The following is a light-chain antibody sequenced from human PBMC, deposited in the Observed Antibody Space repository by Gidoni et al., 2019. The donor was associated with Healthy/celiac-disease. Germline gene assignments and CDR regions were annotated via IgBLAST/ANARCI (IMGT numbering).Light chain of an antibody. CDR1: QSVLYSSNNKNY. J-gene: IGKJ1*01. V-gene: IGKV4-1*01. CDR2: WAS. CDR3: QQYYSTPWT. Sequence: DIVMTQSPASLALSLGERAPINCKSSQSVLYSSNNKNYLAWYQQKPGQPTKLHIYWASTREAGVPDQFSGSGSGTDVTLTISSLQAEDVAVYYCQQYYSTPWTFGQGTKVEIK.